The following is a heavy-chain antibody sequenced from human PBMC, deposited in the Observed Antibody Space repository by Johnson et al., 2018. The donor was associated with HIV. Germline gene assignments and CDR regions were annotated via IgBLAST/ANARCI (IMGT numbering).Heavy chain of an antibody. CDR1: GFTFSSYC. CDR2: ISFDGNLK. D-gene: IGHD1-1*01. V-gene: IGHV3-30*03. J-gene: IGHJ3*01. Sequence: HVQLVESGGGVVQPGGSLRLSCAASGFTFSSYCISWVRQSPGKGPEWVAVISFDGNLKKYADSVKGRFTMSRDNSNNTLYLQMNSLSTEEKAVYYCPRDVTAGNDALDVGGQGTMVTVSS. CDR3: PRDVTAGNDALDV.